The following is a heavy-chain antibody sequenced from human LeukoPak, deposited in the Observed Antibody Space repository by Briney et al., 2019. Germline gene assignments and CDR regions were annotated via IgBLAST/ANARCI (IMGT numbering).Heavy chain of an antibody. CDR3: ANLRGYSYGAGDY. V-gene: IGHV4-34*01. CDR1: GGSISSYY. D-gene: IGHD5-18*01. Sequence: SETLSLTCTVSGGSISSYYWSWIRQPPGKGLEWIGEINHSGSTNYNPSLKSRVTISVGTSKNQFSLKLSSVTAADTAVYYCANLRGYSYGAGDYWGQGTLVTVSS. J-gene: IGHJ4*02. CDR2: INHSGST.